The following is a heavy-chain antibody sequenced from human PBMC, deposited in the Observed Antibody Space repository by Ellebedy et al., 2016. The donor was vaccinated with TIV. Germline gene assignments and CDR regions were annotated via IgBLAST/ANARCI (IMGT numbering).Heavy chain of an antibody. V-gene: IGHV4-59*01. CDR1: GGSISSYY. CDR3: ARGSRYRPHKGFDP. CDR2: IYYSGST. D-gene: IGHD1-1*01. Sequence: SETLSLTCTVSGGSISSYYWSWIRQPPGKGLEWIGYIYYSGSTNYNPSLKSRVTISVDTSKNQFSLKLSSVTAADTAVYYCARGSRYRPHKGFDPWGQGTLVTVSS. J-gene: IGHJ5*02.